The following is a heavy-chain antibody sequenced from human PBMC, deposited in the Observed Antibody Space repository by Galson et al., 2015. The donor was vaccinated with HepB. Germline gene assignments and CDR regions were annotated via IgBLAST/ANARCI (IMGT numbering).Heavy chain of an antibody. CDR1: GFTFSSYS. D-gene: IGHD2-15*01. CDR2: ISSSSSTI. V-gene: IGHV3-48*02. Sequence: SLRLSCAASGFTFSSYSMNWVRQAPGKGLEWVSYISSSSSTIYYADSVKGRFTISRDNAKNSLYLQMNSLRDEDTAVYYCARDVGYCSGGSCYYYYGMDVWGQGTTVTVSS. J-gene: IGHJ6*02. CDR3: ARDVGYCSGGSCYYYYGMDV.